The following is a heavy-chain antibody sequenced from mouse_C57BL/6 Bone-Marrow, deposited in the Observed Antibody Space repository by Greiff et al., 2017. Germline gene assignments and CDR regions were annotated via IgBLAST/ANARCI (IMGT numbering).Heavy chain of an antibody. CDR3: ASSYCNYWCAY. CDR2: IDHNGGGT. V-gene: IGHV1-72*01. J-gene: IGHJ3*01. CDR1: GYTFTSYW. Sequence: VQLQQPGAELVQPGASVKLSCKASGYTFTSYWMHWVKQTPGRGLEWIGRIDHNGGGTTYNEKFKSKATVTVDKTSSTAYMQLSSLTSVDTAVDYCASSYCNYWCAYWGQGTLVTVSA. D-gene: IGHD2-1*01.